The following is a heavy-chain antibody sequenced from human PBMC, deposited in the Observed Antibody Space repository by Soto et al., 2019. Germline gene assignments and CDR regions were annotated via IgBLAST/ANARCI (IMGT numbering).Heavy chain of an antibody. Sequence: ESLKISCKGSGYSFTSYWIGWVRQMPGKGLEWMGIIYPGDSDTRYSPSFQGQVTISADKSISTAYLQWSSLKASDTAMYYCARHGARPGGCSSTSCSSSLSPNYNWFDPWGQGTLVTLSS. V-gene: IGHV5-51*01. J-gene: IGHJ5*02. D-gene: IGHD2-2*01. CDR1: GYSFTSYW. CDR2: IYPGDSDT. CDR3: ARHGARPGGCSSTSCSSSLSPNYNWFDP.